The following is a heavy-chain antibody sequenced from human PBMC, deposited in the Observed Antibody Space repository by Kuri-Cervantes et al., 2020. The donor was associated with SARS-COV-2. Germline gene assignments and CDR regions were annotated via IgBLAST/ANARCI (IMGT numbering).Heavy chain of an antibody. V-gene: IGHV3-9*01. CDR3: TTELLWFGELF. J-gene: IGHJ4*02. CDR2: ISWNSGSI. D-gene: IGHD3-10*01. Sequence: SLKISCAASGFTFDDYAMHWVRQAPGKGLEWVSGISWNSGSIGYADSVKGRFTISRDNAKNSLYLQMNSLKTEDTAVYYCTTELLWFGELFWGQGTLVTVSS. CDR1: GFTFDDYA.